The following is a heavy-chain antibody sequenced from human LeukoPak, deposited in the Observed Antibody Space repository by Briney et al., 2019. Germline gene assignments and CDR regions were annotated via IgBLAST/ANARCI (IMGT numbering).Heavy chain of an antibody. CDR1: GFTFSSSA. CDR2: ITSSGANT. D-gene: IGHD3-10*01. Sequence: PGGSLRLSCAASGFTFSSSAMSWVRQAPGKGLEWVSAITSSGANTFYADSVRGRFTISRDNSKNTLYLQMNSLRADDTAVYYCAKRLESGADYYDHWGQGTLVTVSS. CDR3: AKRLESGADYYDH. V-gene: IGHV3-23*01. J-gene: IGHJ4*02.